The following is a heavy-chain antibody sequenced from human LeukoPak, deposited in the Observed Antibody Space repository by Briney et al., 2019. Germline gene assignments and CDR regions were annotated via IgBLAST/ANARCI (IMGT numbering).Heavy chain of an antibody. Sequence: TSETPSLTCAVYGGSFSGYYWSWIRQPPGKGLEWIGEINHSGSTNYNPSLKSRVTISVDTSKNQFSLKLSSVTAADTAVYYCASVYDSSGYYPFWGQGTLVTVSS. CDR3: ASVYDSSGYYPF. CDR2: INHSGST. V-gene: IGHV4-34*01. D-gene: IGHD3-22*01. J-gene: IGHJ4*02. CDR1: GGSFSGYY.